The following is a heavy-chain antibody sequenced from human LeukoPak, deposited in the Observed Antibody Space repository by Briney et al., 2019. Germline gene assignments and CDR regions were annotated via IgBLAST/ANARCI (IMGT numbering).Heavy chain of an antibody. Sequence: QSGGSLRLSCAASGFSFTTYWMGWVRQAPGKGLEWVANINQDESSQYYADSVKGRFTISRDNSKNTLYLQMNSLRAEDTAVYYCAKAGDYGDPPVDYWGQGTLVTVSS. CDR1: GFSFTTYW. CDR3: AKAGDYGDPPVDY. D-gene: IGHD4-17*01. CDR2: INQDESSQ. V-gene: IGHV3-7*01. J-gene: IGHJ4*02.